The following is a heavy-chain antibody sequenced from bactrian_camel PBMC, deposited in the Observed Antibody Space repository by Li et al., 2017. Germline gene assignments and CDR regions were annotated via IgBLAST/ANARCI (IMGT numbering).Heavy chain of an antibody. J-gene: IGHJ6*01. V-gene: IGHV3-2*01. CDR2: IYTHGAQT. Sequence: HVQLVESGGGLVQPGGSLRLSCAASGSTFSGYYISWFRQPPGKGLEWVSSIYTHGAQTYYADSVKGRLTISRDNAKNTVYLQMSSLKSEDTAMYYCTKLRHSTIGSGLDFFSAWGQGTQVTVS. CDR3: TKLRHSTIGSGLDFFSA. D-gene: IGHD5*01. CDR1: GSTFSGYY.